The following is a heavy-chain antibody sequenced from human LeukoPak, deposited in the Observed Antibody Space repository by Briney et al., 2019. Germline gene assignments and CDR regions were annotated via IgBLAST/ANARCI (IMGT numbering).Heavy chain of an antibody. D-gene: IGHD6-13*01. Sequence: SVKVSCKASGGTFSSYAISWVRQAPGQGLEWMGGIIPIFGTANYAQKFQGRVTITADKSTSTAYMELSSLRSEDTAVYYCARAKGRQLVSDAFDIWGQGTMVTVSS. CDR2: IIPIFGTA. V-gene: IGHV1-69*06. CDR3: ARAKGRQLVSDAFDI. CDR1: GGTFSSYA. J-gene: IGHJ3*02.